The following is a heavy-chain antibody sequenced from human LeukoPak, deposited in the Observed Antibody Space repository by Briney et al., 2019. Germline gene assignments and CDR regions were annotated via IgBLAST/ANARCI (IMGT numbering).Heavy chain of an antibody. Sequence: SETLSLTCTVSGGSIISSNHYWGWTRQPPGKGLEWFVSISYSGGTAYNPSLRSRVTISVDTSKNQFSLKVNSVTAADTAVYYCAREVEYYDSSGYRPHAFDIWGQGTLVTVSS. CDR1: GGSIISSNHY. D-gene: IGHD3-22*01. J-gene: IGHJ3*02. CDR3: AREVEYYDSSGYRPHAFDI. V-gene: IGHV4-39*02. CDR2: ISYSGGT.